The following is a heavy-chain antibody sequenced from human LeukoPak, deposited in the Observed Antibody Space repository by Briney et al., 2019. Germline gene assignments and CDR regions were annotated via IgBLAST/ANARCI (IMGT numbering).Heavy chain of an antibody. J-gene: IGHJ5*02. CDR3: ARSSITMVRGVIIIPNWFDP. Sequence: ASVKVSCKASGGTFSSYAISWVRQAPGQGLEWMGWISAYNGNTNYAQKLQGRVTMTTDTSTSTAYMELRSLRSDDTAVYYCARSSITMVRGVIIIPNWFDPWGQGTLVTVSS. V-gene: IGHV1-18*01. D-gene: IGHD3-10*01. CDR1: GGTFSSYA. CDR2: ISAYNGNT.